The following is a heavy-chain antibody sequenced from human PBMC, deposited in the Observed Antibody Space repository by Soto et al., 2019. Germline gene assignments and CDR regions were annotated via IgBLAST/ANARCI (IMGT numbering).Heavy chain of an antibody. CDR3: AKLYWNPRYFDY. CDR1: GFTFTNVA. Sequence: EVQLLESGGGLVQPGGSLRLSCAASGFTFTNVAMTWVRQAPGKGLEWVSTITDSGGRTDYADSVKGRFTISRVNSKSTLYLQMNNLRADDTAVYYCAKLYWNPRYFDYWGQGARVTISS. CDR2: ITDSGGRT. D-gene: IGHD1-1*01. J-gene: IGHJ4*02. V-gene: IGHV3-23*01.